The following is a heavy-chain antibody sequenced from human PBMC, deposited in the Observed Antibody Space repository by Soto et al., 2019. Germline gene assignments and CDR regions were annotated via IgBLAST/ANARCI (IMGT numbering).Heavy chain of an antibody. D-gene: IGHD2-15*01. CDR3: ARGWSGNGHSGYPGYYYYVLAF. CDR2: IIPILGTA. CDR1: GGTFSSYA. Sequence: SVKVSCKASGGTFSSYAISWVRQAPGQGLEWMGGIIPILGTANYAQKFQGRVTITADASTSTAYMELSSLRSDDTAVYYCARGWSGNGHSGYPGYYYYVLAFSGQGSSVPGSS. J-gene: IGHJ6*02. V-gene: IGHV1-69*13.